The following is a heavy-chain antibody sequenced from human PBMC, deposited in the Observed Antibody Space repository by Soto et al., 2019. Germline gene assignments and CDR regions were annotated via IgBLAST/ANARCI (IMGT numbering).Heavy chain of an antibody. CDR1: GFTFSSYS. Sequence: GGSLRLSCAASGFTFSSYSMNWVRQAPGKGLEWVSSINSSSSYIYYADSVKGRFTISRDNAKNSLYLQMNSLRAEDTAVYYCASRRIAAAGYYYMDVWGKGTTVTVSS. CDR3: ASRRIAAAGYYYMDV. D-gene: IGHD6-13*01. V-gene: IGHV3-21*01. J-gene: IGHJ6*03. CDR2: INSSSSYI.